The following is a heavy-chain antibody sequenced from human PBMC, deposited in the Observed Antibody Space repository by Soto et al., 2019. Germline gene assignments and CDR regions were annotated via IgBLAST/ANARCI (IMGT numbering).Heavy chain of an antibody. CDR3: ARLPAYLVGYYYGSGRDYYYMDV. CDR1: GGSISSSSYY. J-gene: IGHJ6*03. V-gene: IGHV4-39*01. Sequence: SETLSLTCTVSGGSISSSSYYWGWIRQPPGKGLEWIGSIYYSGSTYYNPSLKSRVTISVDTSKNQFSLKLSSVTAADTAVYYCARLPAYLVGYYYGSGRDYYYMDVWGKGTTVTVSS. CDR2: IYYSGST. D-gene: IGHD3-10*01.